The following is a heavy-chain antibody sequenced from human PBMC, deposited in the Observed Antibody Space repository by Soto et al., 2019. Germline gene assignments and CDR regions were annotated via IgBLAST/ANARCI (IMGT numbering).Heavy chain of an antibody. CDR3: AREYCSSSRCSKNNWFDP. CDR1: GGTFSSYT. Sequence: SVKVSCKASGGTFSSYTISWVRQAPGHGLEWMGSIIPILDITNYAQKFQGRVTITADKSTSTVYMELSSLRSEDTAVYYCAREYCSSSRCSKNNWFDPWGQGTLLTVSS. V-gene: IGHV1-69*04. CDR2: IIPILDIT. D-gene: IGHD2-2*01. J-gene: IGHJ5*02.